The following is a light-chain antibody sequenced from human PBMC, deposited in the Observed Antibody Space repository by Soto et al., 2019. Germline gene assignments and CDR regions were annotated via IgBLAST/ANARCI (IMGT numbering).Light chain of an antibody. CDR1: SSDIGGHNY. V-gene: IGLV2-14*01. J-gene: IGLJ1*01. CDR2: EVS. Sequence: QSALTQPASVSGSPGQSITISCSGSSSDIGGHNYVSWYQQYPGKAPKLILYEVSYRPSGISHRFSGSKSGNTASLTISGLQAEDEADYYCSSFASSGTPYVFGAGTQLTVL. CDR3: SSFASSGTPYV.